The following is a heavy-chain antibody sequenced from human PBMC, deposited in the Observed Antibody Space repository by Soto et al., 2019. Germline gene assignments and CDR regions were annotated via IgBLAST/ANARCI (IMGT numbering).Heavy chain of an antibody. D-gene: IGHD3-10*01. CDR2: IYHSGIT. CDR1: GASISSGGSS. J-gene: IGHJ6*02. CDR3: ARGLAVRGSYGVDV. V-gene: IGHV4-30-2*01. Sequence: QLQLQESGSGLVKPSQTLSLTCAVSGASISSGGSSWSWIRQAPGTGLELIGYIYHSGITNYNPSLKSRVTISVDKSQNQFSLSLSFVTAADTAVYYCARGLAVRGSYGVDVWGQGTTVTVSS.